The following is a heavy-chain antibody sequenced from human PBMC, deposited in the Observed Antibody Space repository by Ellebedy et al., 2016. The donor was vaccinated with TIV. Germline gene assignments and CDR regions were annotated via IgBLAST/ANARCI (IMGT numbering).Heavy chain of an antibody. V-gene: IGHV3-33*01. CDR3: ARGKAVAGFFDY. Sequence: GGSLRLXXAASGFTFSSYGMHWVRQAPGKGLEWVAVIWYDGSNKYYADSVKGRFTISRDNSKNTLYLQMNSLRAEDTAVYYCARGKAVAGFFDYWGQGTLVTVSS. D-gene: IGHD6-19*01. J-gene: IGHJ4*02. CDR2: IWYDGSNK. CDR1: GFTFSSYG.